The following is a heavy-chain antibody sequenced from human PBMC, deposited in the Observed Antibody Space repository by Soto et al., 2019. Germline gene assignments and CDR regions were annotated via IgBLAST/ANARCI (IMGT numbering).Heavy chain of an antibody. D-gene: IGHD6-6*01. CDR3: VKSLAARPVRLNYHYGMDV. CDR1: GFNFRHYG. CDR2: TSNDGSVK. Sequence: QVQLVESGGRVVQPETSLRLSCTASGFNFRHYGMHWVRQAPGKGPEWVAVTSNDGSVKSYAEAVKGRFIVSRDNSKNTVYLQMNSLRAEDTAVYFCVKSLAARPVRLNYHYGMDVWGVGTTVTVSS. J-gene: IGHJ6*04. V-gene: IGHV3-30*18.